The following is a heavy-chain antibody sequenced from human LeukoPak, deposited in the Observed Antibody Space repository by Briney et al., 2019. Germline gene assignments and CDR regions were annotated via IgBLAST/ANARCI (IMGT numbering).Heavy chain of an antibody. CDR3: ARAYYGSGSYHWFDP. Sequence: ASAKVSCKASGYSFTSYDISWVRQAPGQGLEWMGWISTYNGNTDYAQKLQGRVTMTTDTSTRTAYMELRSLTSDDTAVYYCARAYYGSGSYHWFDPWGQGTLVTVSS. V-gene: IGHV1-18*04. J-gene: IGHJ5*02. CDR2: ISTYNGNT. D-gene: IGHD3-10*01. CDR1: GYSFTSYD.